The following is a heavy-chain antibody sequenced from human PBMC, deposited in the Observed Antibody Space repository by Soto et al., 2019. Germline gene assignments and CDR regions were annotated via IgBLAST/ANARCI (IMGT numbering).Heavy chain of an antibody. CDR2: IYFSGST. CDR1: GGSINSTGYY. J-gene: IGHJ5*02. Sequence: QLQLQESGPGLVKPSETLSLTCTVSGGSINSTGYYWGWIRQPPGKGLEWIGSIYFSGSTSYNPSLKSRVNMFVDTSQNQLSPKGGFVTAADTAVYYCARLHCNSPNCVPLDPWGQGTLVTVPS. V-gene: IGHV4-39*01. CDR3: ARLHCNSPNCVPLDP. D-gene: IGHD2-2*01.